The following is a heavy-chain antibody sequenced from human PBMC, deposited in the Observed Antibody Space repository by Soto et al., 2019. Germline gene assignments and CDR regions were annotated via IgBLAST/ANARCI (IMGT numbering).Heavy chain of an antibody. V-gene: IGHV4-59*08. CDR1: GGSISSYY. CDR3: ARKVQLWPMYFDY. D-gene: IGHD5-18*01. J-gene: IGHJ4*02. Sequence: SETLSLTCTVSGGSISSYYWSWIRQPPWKGLEWIGYIYYSGSTNYNPSLKSQVTISVDTSKNQFSLKLSSVTAADTAVYYCARKVQLWPMYFDYCGKGTLVTLSS. CDR2: IYYSGST.